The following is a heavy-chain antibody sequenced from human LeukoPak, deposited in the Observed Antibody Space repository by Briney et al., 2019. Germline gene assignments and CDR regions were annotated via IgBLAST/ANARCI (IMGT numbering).Heavy chain of an antibody. CDR3: ARAFGDIAVAATNFDY. Sequence: SETLSLTCTVSSGSISSSSYYWGWIRQPPGKGLEWIGSIYYSGSTYYNPSLKSRVTMSVDTSKNQFSLKLSSVTAADTAVYYCARAFGDIAVAATNFDYWGQGTLVTVSS. V-gene: IGHV4-39*07. J-gene: IGHJ4*02. CDR2: IYYSGST. D-gene: IGHD6-19*01. CDR1: SGSISSSSYY.